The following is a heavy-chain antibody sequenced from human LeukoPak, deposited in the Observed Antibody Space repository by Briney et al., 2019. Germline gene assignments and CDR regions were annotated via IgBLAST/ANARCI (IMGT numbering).Heavy chain of an antibody. CDR2: IIPIFGTA. CDR3: ARVSVVVVVVAAFDY. CDR1: GGTFSSYA. Sequence: ASVKVSCKASGGTFSSYAISWVRQAPGQGLEWMGGIIPIFGTANYAQKFQGGVTITTDESTSTAYMELSSLRSEDTAVYYCARVSVVVVVVAAFDYWGQGTLVTVSS. J-gene: IGHJ4*02. V-gene: IGHV1-69*05. D-gene: IGHD2-15*01.